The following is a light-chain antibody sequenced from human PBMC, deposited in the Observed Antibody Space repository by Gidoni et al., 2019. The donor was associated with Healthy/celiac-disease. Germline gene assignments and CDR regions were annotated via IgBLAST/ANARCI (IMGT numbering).Light chain of an antibody. CDR1: SSDVGGYNY. CDR2: EVS. V-gene: IGLV2-8*01. Sequence: QSALTQPSSSSGSPGQSVTISCTGTSSDVGGYNYVSWYQQHPGNAPKLMIYEVSTRPSGVPDRFSGSKSGNTASLTVSGLQAEDEADYYCSSYAGSNNVVFGGGTKLTVL. CDR3: SSYAGSNNVV. J-gene: IGLJ2*01.